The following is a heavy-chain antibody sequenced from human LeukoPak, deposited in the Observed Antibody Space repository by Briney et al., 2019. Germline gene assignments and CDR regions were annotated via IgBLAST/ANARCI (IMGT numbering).Heavy chain of an antibody. D-gene: IGHD2-15*01. J-gene: IGHJ3*02. CDR2: ISAYNGNT. CDR3: ARVLLGYCSGGSCPDAFDI. V-gene: IGHV1-18*01. Sequence: GASVKVSCKASGYTFTSYGISWVRQAPGQGLEWMGWISAYNGNTNYAQKLQGRVTMTTDTSTSTAYMELRSLRSDDTAVYYCARVLLGYCSGGSCPDAFDIWGQGTMVTVSS. CDR1: GYTFTSYG.